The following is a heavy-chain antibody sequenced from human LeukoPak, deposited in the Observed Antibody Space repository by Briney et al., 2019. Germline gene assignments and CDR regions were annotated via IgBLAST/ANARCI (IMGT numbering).Heavy chain of an antibody. J-gene: IGHJ4*02. CDR3: ARAYCSGGSCYDY. V-gene: IGHV3-21*01. Sequence: GGSLRFSCAASGFTFSSYSMNWVRQAPGKGLGWVSSISSSSSYIYYADSVRGRFTISRDNAKNSLYLQMNSLRAEDTAVYYCARAYCSGGSCYDYWGQGTLVTVSS. D-gene: IGHD2-15*01. CDR1: GFTFSSYS. CDR2: ISSSSSYI.